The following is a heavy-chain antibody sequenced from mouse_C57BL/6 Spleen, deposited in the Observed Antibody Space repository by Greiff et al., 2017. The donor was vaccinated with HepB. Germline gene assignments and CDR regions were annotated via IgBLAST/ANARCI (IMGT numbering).Heavy chain of an antibody. CDR3: ARANYYGSTNWYFDV. D-gene: IGHD1-1*01. V-gene: IGHV1-80*01. CDR1: GYAFSSYW. Sequence: VHLVESGAELVKPGASVKISCKASGYAFSSYWMNWVKQRPGKGLEWIGQIYPGDGDTNYNGKFKGKATLTADKSSSTAYMQLSSLTSEDSAVYFCARANYYGSTNWYFDVWGTGTTVTVSS. CDR2: IYPGDGDT. J-gene: IGHJ1*03.